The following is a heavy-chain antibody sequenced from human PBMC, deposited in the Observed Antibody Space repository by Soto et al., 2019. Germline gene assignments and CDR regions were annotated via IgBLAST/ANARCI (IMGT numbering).Heavy chain of an antibody. CDR3: TKGPYDILTGYPNCFDP. Sequence: GGSLRLSCAASGFTFSSYAMSWVRQAPGKGLEWGSASSGSGGSTYYADSEKGQFTISRDTSKNTLYLQMNSLRDKDTAVYYCTKGPYDILTGYPNCFDPWGQGTLVTVSS. CDR1: GFTFSSYA. D-gene: IGHD3-9*01. V-gene: IGHV3-23*01. J-gene: IGHJ5*02. CDR2: SSGSGGST.